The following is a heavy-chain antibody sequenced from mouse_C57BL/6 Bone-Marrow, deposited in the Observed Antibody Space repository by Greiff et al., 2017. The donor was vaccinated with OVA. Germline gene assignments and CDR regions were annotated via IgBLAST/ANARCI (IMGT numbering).Heavy chain of an antibody. CDR2: INPSTGGT. V-gene: IGHV1-42*01. Sequence: EVKLMESGPELVKPGASVKISCKASGYSFTGYYMNWVKQSPEKSLEWIGEINPSTGGTTYNQKFKAKATLTVDKSSSTAYMQLKSLTSEDSAVYYCARVPVVGGDDWGQGTTLTVSS. D-gene: IGHD1-1*01. CDR3: ARVPVVGGDD. CDR1: GYSFTGYY. J-gene: IGHJ2*01.